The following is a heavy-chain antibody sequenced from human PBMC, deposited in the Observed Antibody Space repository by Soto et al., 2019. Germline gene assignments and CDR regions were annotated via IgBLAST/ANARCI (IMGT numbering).Heavy chain of an antibody. J-gene: IGHJ1*01. CDR1: GGTFSSYA. V-gene: IGHV1-69*13. CDR3: AREGGCGGDCPPAEYFKH. CDR2: IIPIFGTA. Sequence: ASVKVSCKASGGTFSSYAISWVRQAPGQGLEWMGGIIPIFGTANYAQKFQGRVTITADESTSTAYMELSSLRSEDTAVYYCAREGGCGGDCPPAEYFKHWGQGTLVTVSS. D-gene: IGHD2-21*02.